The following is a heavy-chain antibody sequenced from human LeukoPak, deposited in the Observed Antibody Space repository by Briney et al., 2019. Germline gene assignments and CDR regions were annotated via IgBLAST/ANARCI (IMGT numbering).Heavy chain of an antibody. CDR3: ARDRFRRIAALLLTEYFQH. V-gene: IGHV3-30-3*01. Sequence: GGSLRLSCAASGFTFSSYAMHWVRQAPGKGLEWVAVISYDGSNKYYADSVKGRFTISRDNSKNTLYLQMNSLRAEDTAVYYCARDRFRRIAALLLTEYFQHWGQGTLVTVSS. CDR1: GFTFSSYA. CDR2: ISYDGSNK. J-gene: IGHJ1*01. D-gene: IGHD6-13*01.